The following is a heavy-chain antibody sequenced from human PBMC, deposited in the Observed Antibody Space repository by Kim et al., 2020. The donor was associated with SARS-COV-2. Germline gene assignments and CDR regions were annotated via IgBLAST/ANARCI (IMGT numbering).Heavy chain of an antibody. V-gene: IGHV4-39*01. CDR3: ASEYTYGDDY. CDR2: IYYSGST. J-gene: IGHJ4*02. CDR1: GGSISSSSYY. Sequence: SETLSLTCTVSGGSISSSSYYWGWIRQHPGKGLEWIGSIYYSGSTYYNPSLKSRVTISVDTSKNQFSLKLSSVTAADTAVYYCASEYTYGDDYWGQGTLV. D-gene: IGHD3-16*01.